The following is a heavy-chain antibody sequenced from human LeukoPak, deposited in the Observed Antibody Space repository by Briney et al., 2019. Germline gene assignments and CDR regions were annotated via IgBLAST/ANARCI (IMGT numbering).Heavy chain of an antibody. CDR3: AKDWGSYFASGSSYLDY. D-gene: IGHD3-10*01. CDR1: GFTVSSNY. CDR2: IYSGGST. J-gene: IGHJ4*02. V-gene: IGHV3-53*05. Sequence: PGGSLRLSCAASGFTVSSNYMSWVRQAPGKGLEWVSVIYSGGSTYYADSMKGRFTISRDNSKNTLSLQMNSLRAEDTAVYYCAKDWGSYFASGSSYLDYWGQGTLVTVSS.